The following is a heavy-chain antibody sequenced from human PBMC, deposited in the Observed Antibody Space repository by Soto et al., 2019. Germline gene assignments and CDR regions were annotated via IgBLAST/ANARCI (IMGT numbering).Heavy chain of an antibody. CDR2: ISGSGSSS. CDR3: AKVQRAAPITDY. D-gene: IGHD5-12*01. CDR1: GFTFSDYA. J-gene: IGHJ4*02. V-gene: IGHV3-23*01. Sequence: TGGSLRLSCVASGFTFSDYAMTWVRQAPGKGLEWVSVISGSGSSSYYADSVKGRFTISRDNSKNTLYLQMNSLRAEDTAVYYCAKVQRAAPITDYWGQGTLVTVSS.